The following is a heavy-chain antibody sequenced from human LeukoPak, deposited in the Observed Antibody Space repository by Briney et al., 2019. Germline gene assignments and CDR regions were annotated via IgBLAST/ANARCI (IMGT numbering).Heavy chain of an antibody. CDR3: ASDVDTSMAYYFDF. CDR1: GYTVTSYY. D-gene: IGHD5-18*01. J-gene: IGHJ4*02. CDR2: ISAYNGNT. V-gene: IGHV1-18*04. Sequence: ASVTVSCKASGYTVTSYYMHWVRQAPGQGREWMGWISAYNGNTNYAQRVQGRVTMTTDTSTSTAYMELRSLRSDDTAVYYCASDVDTSMAYYFDFWGQRTLVTVSS.